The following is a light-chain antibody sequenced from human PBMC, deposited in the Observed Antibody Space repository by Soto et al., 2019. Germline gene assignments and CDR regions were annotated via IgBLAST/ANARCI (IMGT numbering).Light chain of an antibody. Sequence: SALTQPPSVSGAPGQRVTISCTGSSSNIGAGYDVHWYPQLPGTAPKLLIYGDTNRPSGVPDRFSGSKSATSASLAITGLQAEDEADYYCQSYESSPSGYVFGTGTKVTVL. CDR1: SSNIGAGYD. CDR2: GDT. J-gene: IGLJ1*01. V-gene: IGLV1-40*01. CDR3: QSYESSPSGYV.